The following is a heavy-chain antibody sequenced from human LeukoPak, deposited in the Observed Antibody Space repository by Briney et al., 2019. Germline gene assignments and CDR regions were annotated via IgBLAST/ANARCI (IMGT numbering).Heavy chain of an antibody. CDR1: GFTFSSYA. J-gene: IGHJ4*02. Sequence: GGSLRLSCAASGFTFSSYAMSWVRQAPGKGLEWVSAISGSGGSTYYADSVKGRFTISRDNSKNTLYPQMNSLRAEDTAVYYCAKDMTSYGPPYYFDYWGQGTLVTVSS. CDR3: AKDMTSYGPPYYFDY. D-gene: IGHD5-18*01. CDR2: ISGSGGST. V-gene: IGHV3-23*01.